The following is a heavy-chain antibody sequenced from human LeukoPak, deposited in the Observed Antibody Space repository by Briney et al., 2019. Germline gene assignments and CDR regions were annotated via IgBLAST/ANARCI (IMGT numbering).Heavy chain of an antibody. Sequence: SVTLSLTCTVSGGPITTYYLSWIRQSAGMGLEWIGRISGSGVITYNPSLKSRVILSLDTSNNHFSLKLISVTAADTAVYYCARDSGTTGEVKFDPWGQGMLVTVSS. D-gene: IGHD3-10*01. CDR1: GGPITTYY. CDR2: ISGSGVI. V-gene: IGHV4-4*07. CDR3: ARDSGTTGEVKFDP. J-gene: IGHJ5*02.